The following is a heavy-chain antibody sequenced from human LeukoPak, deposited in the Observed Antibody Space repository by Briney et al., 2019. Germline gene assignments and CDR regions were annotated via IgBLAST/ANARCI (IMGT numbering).Heavy chain of an antibody. CDR2: IYYTGNT. V-gene: IGHV4-31*11. Sequence: SQTLSLTCAVSGGSISSGGYYWTWIRQHPGEGLEYIGHIYYTGNTFFNPSLKSRLTIPADTSKNQFSLNLSSVTAADTAVYYCARGIGDFWGQGTLVTVSS. D-gene: IGHD2-21*01. CDR3: ARGIGDF. J-gene: IGHJ4*02. CDR1: GGSISSGGYY.